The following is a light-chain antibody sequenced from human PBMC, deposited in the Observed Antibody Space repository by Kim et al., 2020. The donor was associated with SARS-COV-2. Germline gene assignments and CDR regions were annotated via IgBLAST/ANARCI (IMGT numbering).Light chain of an antibody. Sequence: GQSITISSTGTSSDIGGYNHVSWYLQYPGKVPKLLIYEVTKRPSGVSNRFSGSKSGNTASLTISGLQAEDEADYYCSSYTSTYTYVFGSGTKVTVL. CDR3: SSYTSTYTYV. J-gene: IGLJ1*01. CDR2: EVT. CDR1: SSDIGGYNH. V-gene: IGLV2-14*01.